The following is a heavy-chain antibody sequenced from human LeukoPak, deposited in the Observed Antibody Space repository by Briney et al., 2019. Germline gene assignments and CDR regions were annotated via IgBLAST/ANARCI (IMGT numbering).Heavy chain of an antibody. Sequence: SETLSLTCAVYGGSFSGYYRSWLRQPPGKGLEWIGEINHSGSTNYNPSLKSRVTISVDTSKNQFSLKLSSVTAADTAVYYCARGREWLVPQNAFDIWGQGTMVTVSS. CDR1: GGSFSGYY. D-gene: IGHD6-19*01. CDR2: INHSGST. J-gene: IGHJ3*02. V-gene: IGHV4-34*01. CDR3: ARGREWLVPQNAFDI.